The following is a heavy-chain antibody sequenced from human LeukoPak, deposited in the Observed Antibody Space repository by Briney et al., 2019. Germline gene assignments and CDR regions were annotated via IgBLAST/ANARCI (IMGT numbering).Heavy chain of an antibody. J-gene: IGHJ4*02. CDR2: TYYRSKWYN. Sequence: PSQTLSVTCAISGDSFSSNTPAWNWIRQSPSRGLEWLGRTYYRSKWYNDYAVSVRSRITINPDTAKNQFSLQLNSVTPEDTAVYYCARQQRGAFDYWGQGTLVTVSS. CDR1: GDSFSSNTPA. V-gene: IGHV6-1*01. D-gene: IGHD6-13*01. CDR3: ARQQRGAFDY.